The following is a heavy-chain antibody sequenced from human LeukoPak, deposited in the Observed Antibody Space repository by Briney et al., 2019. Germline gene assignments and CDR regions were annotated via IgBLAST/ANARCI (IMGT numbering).Heavy chain of an antibody. V-gene: IGHV3-53*01. J-gene: IGHJ4*02. CDR1: GFTVSSNY. D-gene: IGHD3-22*01. Sequence: GGSLRLSCAVPGFTVSSNYMNWVRQAPGMGLGWVSVIYTDGSTYYADSARGRFTISTANTTNTPYFQINTLRCEDTARYYFTRDRSSGSDFIFDYWGQGTLVSVSS. CDR3: TRDRSSGSDFIFDY. CDR2: IYTDGST.